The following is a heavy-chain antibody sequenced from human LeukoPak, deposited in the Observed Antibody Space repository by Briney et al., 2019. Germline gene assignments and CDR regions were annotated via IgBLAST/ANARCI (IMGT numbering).Heavy chain of an antibody. Sequence: GGSLRLSCAASGFTFSSYWMSWVRQAPGKGLEWVANIKQDGSEKYYVDSLKGRFTISRDNTKNSLYLQMNSLRAEDTAVYYCARPGGYCSGDICYSGWDWFDPWGQGTLVTVSS. CDR2: IKQDGSEK. CDR3: ARPGGYCSGDICYSGWDWFDP. V-gene: IGHV3-7*01. J-gene: IGHJ5*02. D-gene: IGHD2-15*01. CDR1: GFTFSSYW.